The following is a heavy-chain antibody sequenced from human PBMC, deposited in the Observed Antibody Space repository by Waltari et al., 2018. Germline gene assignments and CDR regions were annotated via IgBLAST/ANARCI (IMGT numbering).Heavy chain of an antibody. CDR2: IYYSGST. J-gene: IGHJ5*02. V-gene: IGHV4-39*07. CDR3: ARGGDDNWFDP. D-gene: IGHD3-16*01. CDR1: GGSLSSSSYY. Sequence: QLQLQESGPGLVKPSETLSLTCTVSGGSLSSSSYYWGWIRQPPGKGLEWIGSIYYSGSTYYNPSLKSRVTISVDTSKNQFSLKLSSVTAADTAVYYCARGGDDNWFDPWGQGTLVTVSS.